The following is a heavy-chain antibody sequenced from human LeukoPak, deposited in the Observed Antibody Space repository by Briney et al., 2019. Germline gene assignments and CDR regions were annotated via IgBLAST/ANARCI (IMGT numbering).Heavy chain of an antibody. CDR3: ARPDYYDSSGYYDY. Sequence: AGGSLRLSCAASGFTFSSYWMHWVRQAPGKGLVWVSRINSDGSSTSYADSVKGRFTISRDNAKNTLYLQMNSLRAEDTAVYYCARPDYYDSSGYYDYWAREPWSPSPQ. J-gene: IGHJ4*02. V-gene: IGHV3-74*01. CDR2: INSDGSST. CDR1: GFTFSSYW. D-gene: IGHD3-22*01.